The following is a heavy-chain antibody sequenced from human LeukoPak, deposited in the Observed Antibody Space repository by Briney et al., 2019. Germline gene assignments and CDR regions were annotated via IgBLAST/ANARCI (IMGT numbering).Heavy chain of an antibody. V-gene: IGHV1-8*01. CDR1: GYTFTSYD. CDR3: ARGDYYGSPKVVAA. J-gene: IGHJ5*02. CDR2: MNPNSGDT. D-gene: IGHD3-10*01. Sequence: GASVKVSCKASGYTFTSYDINWVRQATGQGLEWMGWMNPNSGDTNYAQKFQDRVTMTRDTAISTAYIELNFLRSDDTAVFYCARGDYYGSPKVVAAWGQGTLVTVSS.